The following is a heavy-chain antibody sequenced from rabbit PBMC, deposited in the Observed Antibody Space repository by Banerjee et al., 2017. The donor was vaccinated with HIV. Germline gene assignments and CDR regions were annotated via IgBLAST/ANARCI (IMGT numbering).Heavy chain of an antibody. CDR1: GFSFSSSYW. Sequence: QSLEESGGDLVKPGASLTLTCTASGFSFSSSYWISWVRQAPGKGLEWIACMDSDSSASTWYASWVNGRFSMSRSTSLNTVTLKMTSLTAADTATYFCARSGAGSDYGYATDGRLDLWGPGTLVTVS. D-gene: IGHD6-1*01. V-gene: IGHV1S40*01. CDR2: MDSDSSAST. J-gene: IGHJ3*01. CDR3: ARSGAGSDYGYATDGRLDL.